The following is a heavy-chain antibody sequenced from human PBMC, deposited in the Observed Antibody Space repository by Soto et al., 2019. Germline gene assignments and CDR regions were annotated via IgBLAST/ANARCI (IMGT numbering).Heavy chain of an antibody. D-gene: IGHD2-15*01. CDR3: ARVRCSGGSCYSGY. Sequence: GASVKVSCKASGYTFTSYGISWVRQAPGQGLEWMGWISAYNGNKNYAQKLQGRVTMTTDTSTSTAYMELRSLRSDDTAVYYCARVRCSGGSCYSGYWGQGTLVTVSS. J-gene: IGHJ4*02. CDR1: GYTFTSYG. CDR2: ISAYNGNK. V-gene: IGHV1-18*01.